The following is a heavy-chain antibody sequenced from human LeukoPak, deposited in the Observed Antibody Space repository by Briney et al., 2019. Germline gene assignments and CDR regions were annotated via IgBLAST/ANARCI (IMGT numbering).Heavy chain of an antibody. J-gene: IGHJ6*03. CDR2: IYTSGST. CDR3: ARRMGRRFGERYYYYHYMDV. Sequence: PSETLSLTCTVSGGSISSYYWSWIRQPAGKGLEWIGRIYTSGSTNYNPSLKSRVTMSVDTSKNQFSLKLSSVTAADTAVYYCARRMGRRFGERYYYYHYMDVWGKGTTVTISS. D-gene: IGHD3-10*01. CDR1: GGSISSYY. V-gene: IGHV4-4*07.